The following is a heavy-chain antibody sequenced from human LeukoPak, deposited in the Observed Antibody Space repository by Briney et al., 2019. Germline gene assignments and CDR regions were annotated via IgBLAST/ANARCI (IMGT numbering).Heavy chain of an antibody. V-gene: IGHV4-61*02. Sequence: SQALSLTCTVSGGSISSGSYYWSWIRQPAGKGLEWIGRIYTSGSTNYNPSLKSRVTISVDTSKNQFSLKLSSVTAADTAVYYCARGTIRGLAFDYWGQGTLVTVSS. CDR3: ARGTIRGLAFDY. J-gene: IGHJ4*02. D-gene: IGHD6-19*01. CDR1: GGSISSGSYY. CDR2: IYTSGST.